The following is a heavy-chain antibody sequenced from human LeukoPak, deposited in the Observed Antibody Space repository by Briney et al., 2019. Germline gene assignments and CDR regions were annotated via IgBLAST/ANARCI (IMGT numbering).Heavy chain of an antibody. CDR1: GGSISGNF. Sequence: SETLSLTCTVSGGSISGNFWSWIRQPPGKGLEWIGYIHYSGITNYNPSLKSRVTMSEDMSKKQVSLKLSSATAADTAVYYCARLNFDSLSLDYWGQGTLVTVSS. D-gene: IGHD3-9*01. J-gene: IGHJ4*02. CDR2: IHYSGIT. CDR3: ARLNFDSLSLDY. V-gene: IGHV4-59*08.